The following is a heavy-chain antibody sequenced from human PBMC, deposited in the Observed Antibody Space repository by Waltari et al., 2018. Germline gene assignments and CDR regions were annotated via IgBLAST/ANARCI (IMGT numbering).Heavy chain of an antibody. D-gene: IGHD6-25*01. CDR2: ISYDGSNK. Sequence: QVQLVESGGGVVQPGRSLRLSCAASGFTFSSYAMHWVRQAPGKGRDCVAVISYDGSNKYYADSVKGRVTISRDNSKNTLYRQMNSLRAEDTAVYYCARGLIAAGGRYFDYWGQGTLVTVSS. V-gene: IGHV3-30-3*01. CDR1: GFTFSSYA. J-gene: IGHJ4*02. CDR3: ARGLIAAGGRYFDY.